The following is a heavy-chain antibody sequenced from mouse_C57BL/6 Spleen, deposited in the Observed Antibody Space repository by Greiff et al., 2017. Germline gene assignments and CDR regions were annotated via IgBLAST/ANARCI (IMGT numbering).Heavy chain of an antibody. CDR3: ARRSGSPWFYFDY. D-gene: IGHD4-1*01. Sequence: VQLQQSGAELARPGASVKLSCKASGYTFTSYGISWVKQRTGQGLEWIGEIYPRSGNTYYNEKFKGKATLTADESSSTAYMELRILTSEDSAVYFCARRSGSPWFYFDYWGQGTTLTVSS. J-gene: IGHJ2*01. CDR1: GYTFTSYG. CDR2: IYPRSGNT. V-gene: IGHV1-81*01.